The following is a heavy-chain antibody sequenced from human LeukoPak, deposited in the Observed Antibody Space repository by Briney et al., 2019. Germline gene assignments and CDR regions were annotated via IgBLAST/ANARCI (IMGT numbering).Heavy chain of an antibody. CDR2: INPSGGST. V-gene: IGHV1-46*01. D-gene: IGHD5-24*01. J-gene: IGHJ4*02. CDR1: GYTFTSYY. CDR3: ARDQEMAIISLQWSYFDY. Sequence: ASVKVSCKASGYTFTSYYMHWMRQAPGQGLEWMGIINPSGGSTSYAQKFQGRVTMTRDTSTSTVYMELSSLRSEDTAVYYCARDQEMAIISLQWSYFDYWGQGTLVTVSS.